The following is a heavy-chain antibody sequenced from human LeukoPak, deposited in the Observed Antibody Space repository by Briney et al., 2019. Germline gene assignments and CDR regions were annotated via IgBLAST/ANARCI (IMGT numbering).Heavy chain of an antibody. CDR1: GGSFSGYY. V-gene: IGHV4-34*01. CDR3: ARDYYDDSSAYFDAFDI. J-gene: IGHJ3*02. CDR2: INHSGNT. D-gene: IGHD3-22*01. Sequence: SETLSLTCAVYGGSFSGYYWIWIRQPPGKGLGWIGEINHSGNTNYNPSLKSRVTISVDTSKNQFSLKLSSVTAADTAVYYCARDYYDDSSAYFDAFDIWGQGTMVTVSS.